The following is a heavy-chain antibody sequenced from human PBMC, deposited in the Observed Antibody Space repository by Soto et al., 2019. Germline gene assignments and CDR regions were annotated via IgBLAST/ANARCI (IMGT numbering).Heavy chain of an antibody. Sequence: ASVKVSCKASGYTFTTYGINWVRQAPGQGLEWMGWISPYNGNTHDAQKSQGRVTMTTDTSTSTAFMELRSLRSDDTAVYYCARDDVSGGFDYWGQGTLVTVSS. J-gene: IGHJ4*02. V-gene: IGHV1-18*01. CDR2: ISPYNGNT. D-gene: IGHD2-15*01. CDR1: GYTFTTYG. CDR3: ARDDVSGGFDY.